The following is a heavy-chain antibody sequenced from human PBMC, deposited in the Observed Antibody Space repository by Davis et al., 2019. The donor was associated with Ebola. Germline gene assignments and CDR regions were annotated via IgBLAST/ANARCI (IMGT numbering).Heavy chain of an antibody. CDR3: ARSSIAARPGYYYGMDV. V-gene: IGHV3-21*01. CDR1: GFTFSSYS. D-gene: IGHD6-6*01. Sequence: PGGSLRLSCAASGFTFSSYSMNWVRQAPGKGLEWVSSISSSSNYIYYADSVKGRFTISRDNAKNSLYLQMNSLRAEDTAVYYCARSSIAARPGYYYGMDVWGQGTTVTVSS. CDR2: ISSSSNYI. J-gene: IGHJ6*02.